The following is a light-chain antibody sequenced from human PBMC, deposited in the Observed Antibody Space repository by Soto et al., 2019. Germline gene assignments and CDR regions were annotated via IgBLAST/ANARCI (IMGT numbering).Light chain of an antibody. J-gene: IGKJ5*01. CDR1: QSISSY. Sequence: IPMTPSPSSLSASLGDIVTIPFRASQSISSYLNWYQQKPGKAPKLLIYAASSLQSGVPSRFSGSGSGTDFTLTISSLQPEDFATYYCQQSYSTPFTFGQGTRLEIK. CDR2: AAS. CDR3: QQSYSTPFT. V-gene: IGKV1-39*01.